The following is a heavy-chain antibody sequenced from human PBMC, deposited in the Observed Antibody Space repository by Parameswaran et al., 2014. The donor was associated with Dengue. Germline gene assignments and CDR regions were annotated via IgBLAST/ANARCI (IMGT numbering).Heavy chain of an antibody. CDR3: ASVVGATLYFDY. J-gene: IGHJ4*02. CDR2: IIPIFGTA. V-gene: IGHV1-69*01. Sequence: SWVRQAPGQGLEWMGGIIPIFGTANYAQKFQGRVTITADESTSTAYMELSSLRSEDTAVYYCASVVGATLYFDYWGQGTLVTVSS. D-gene: IGHD1-26*01.